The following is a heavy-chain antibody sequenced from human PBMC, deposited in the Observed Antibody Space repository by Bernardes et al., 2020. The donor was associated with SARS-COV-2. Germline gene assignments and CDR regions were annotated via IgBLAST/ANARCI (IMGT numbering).Heavy chain of an antibody. CDR2: ISYDGSNQ. CDR1: GFTFSSYA. V-gene: IGHV3-30-3*01. CDR3: ARDYGDYSFYYYYGMDV. J-gene: IGHJ6*02. Sequence: GGSLRLSCAASGFTFSSYAMHWVRQAPGTGLEWVAVISYDGSNQYYADSVKGRFTISRDNSKNTLYLQMNSLRAEDTAVYYCARDYGDYSFYYYYGMDVWGQGTTVTVSS. D-gene: IGHD4-17*01.